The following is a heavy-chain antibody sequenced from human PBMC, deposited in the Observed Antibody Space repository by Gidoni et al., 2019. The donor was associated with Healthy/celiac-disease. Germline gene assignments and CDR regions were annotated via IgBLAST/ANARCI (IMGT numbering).Heavy chain of an antibody. CDR3: ARVGPFPYYYYGMDV. J-gene: IGHJ6*02. CDR1: GGCFSGYY. V-gene: IGHV4-34*01. Sequence: QVQLQQWGAGLLKPSRTLSLTCAVYGGCFSGYYWRWLRQPPGKGLGWIGEINHSGSTNYNPSLKRRVTISVDTPKRQFSLKLSSVTAADAAVYYCARVGPFPYYYYGMDVWGQGTTVTVSS. D-gene: IGHD1-26*01. CDR2: INHSGST.